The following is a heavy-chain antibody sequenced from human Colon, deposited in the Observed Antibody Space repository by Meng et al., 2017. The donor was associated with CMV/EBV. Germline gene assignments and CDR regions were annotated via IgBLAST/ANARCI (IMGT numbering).Heavy chain of an antibody. CDR3: IRARTDSTSHYYFDS. Sequence: GGSLKISCTASGFTFSGHYMDWVRQAPGKGLEWVGRIRNKANDYTTEYAASVKGRFSISRDDSKNSLYLQMNRLKIEDTAVYFGIRARTDSTSHYYFDSWGQGTLVTVSS. J-gene: IGHJ4*02. CDR1: GFTFSGHY. D-gene: IGHD2/OR15-2a*01. V-gene: IGHV3-72*01. CDR2: IRNKANDYTT.